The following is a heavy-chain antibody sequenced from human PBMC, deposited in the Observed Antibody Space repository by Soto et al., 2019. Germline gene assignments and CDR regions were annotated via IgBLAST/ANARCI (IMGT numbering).Heavy chain of an antibody. CDR1: GYTFTSYG. Sequence: GASVKVSCKASGYTFTSYGISWVRQAPGQGLEWMGWISAYNGNTNYAQKLQGRVTMATDTSTSTAYMELRSLRSDDTAAYYCATQGRLGGNYYYGMDVWGQGTTVTVSS. CDR2: ISAYNGNT. V-gene: IGHV1-18*04. D-gene: IGHD1-26*01. CDR3: ATQGRLGGNYYYGMDV. J-gene: IGHJ6*02.